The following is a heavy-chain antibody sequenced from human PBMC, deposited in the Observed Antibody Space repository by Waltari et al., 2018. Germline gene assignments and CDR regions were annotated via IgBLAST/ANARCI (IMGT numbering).Heavy chain of an antibody. CDR1: GYSFTSYW. V-gene: IGHV5-51*03. J-gene: IGHJ6*02. CDR2: IYPGDSDN. D-gene: IGHD6-13*01. Sequence: EVQLVQSGAEVKKPGESLKISCKGSGYSFTSYWIGWVRQMPGKGREWMGIIYPGDSDNRYSTCVQGQVTISADKSISTSYLQWSSLKASDTAMYYCARRGGTAAGMGYYYYGMDVWGQGTTVTVSS. CDR3: ARRGGTAAGMGYYYYGMDV.